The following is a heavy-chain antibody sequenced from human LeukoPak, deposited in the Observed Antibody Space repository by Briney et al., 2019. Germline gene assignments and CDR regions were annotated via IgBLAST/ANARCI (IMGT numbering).Heavy chain of an antibody. CDR1: GGSISSYY. CDR3: ARHEDYYDSPSFDY. CDR2: IYYSGST. D-gene: IGHD3-22*01. J-gene: IGHJ4*02. Sequence: KPSETLSLTCTVSGGSISSYYWSWIRQPPGKGLEWIWYIYYSGSTNYNPSLKSRVTISVDTSKNQFSLKLSSVTAADTAVYYCARHEDYYDSPSFDYWGQGTLVTVSS. V-gene: IGHV4-59*08.